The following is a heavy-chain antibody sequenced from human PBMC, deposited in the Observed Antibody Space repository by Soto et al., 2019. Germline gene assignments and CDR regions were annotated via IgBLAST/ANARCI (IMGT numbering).Heavy chain of an antibody. CDR3: ARKVLGSTSRPDWWYFDL. D-gene: IGHD2-2*01. V-gene: IGHV3-23*01. CDR1: GVTFINYA. Sequence: EVQLLESGGGLVQPGGSLRLSGVGSGVTFINYAMNWVRQTPGKGLEWVSTISGGGDRAFDADTVKGRLTISRDNSKNTVNLQMNSLRADDPAVYYCARKVLGSTSRPDWWYFDLWGRGTLVTVSS. CDR2: ISGGGDRA. J-gene: IGHJ2*01.